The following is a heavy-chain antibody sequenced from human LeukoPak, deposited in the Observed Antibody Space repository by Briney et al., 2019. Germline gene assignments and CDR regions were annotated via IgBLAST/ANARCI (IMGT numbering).Heavy chain of an antibody. D-gene: IGHD2-2*01. CDR1: GGSISSYY. V-gene: IGHV4-59*01. CDR2: IYCSGST. J-gene: IGHJ3*02. CDR3: ARISRAFDI. Sequence: SQTLSLNCTVSGGSISSYYWSWIRQPPGKGLEWIGYIYCSGSTNYNPSLKSRVTISVDTSKNQFSLKLSSVTAADTAVYYCARISRAFDIWGQGTMVTVSS.